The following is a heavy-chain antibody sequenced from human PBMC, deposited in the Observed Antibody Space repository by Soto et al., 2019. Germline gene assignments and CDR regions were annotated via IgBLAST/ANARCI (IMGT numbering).Heavy chain of an antibody. D-gene: IGHD5-18*01. J-gene: IGHJ2*01. CDR3: ASAGYSYGPDWYFDL. CDR1: VGTFSSYT. Sequence: QVQLVQSGAEVKKPGSSVKVSCKASVGTFSSYTISWVRQAPGQGLEWMGRIIPILGIANYAQKFQGRVTMTADKSTSTAYMELSSLRSEDTAVYYCASAGYSYGPDWYFDLWGRGTLVTVSS. V-gene: IGHV1-69*02. CDR2: IIPILGIA.